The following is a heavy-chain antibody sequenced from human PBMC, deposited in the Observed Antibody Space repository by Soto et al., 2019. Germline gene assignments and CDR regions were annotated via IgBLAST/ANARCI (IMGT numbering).Heavy chain of an antibody. Sequence: VKLLESGGGLVKPGGSLRLSCAASGISFSDNAMSWVRQAPGKGLAWISAISGDGVSKLYADSVRGRFTISRDNAANTLYLQMSSLRTEDTALYYCAKKDRLYGVAVAFDSWGQGTLVTVSS. D-gene: IGHD6-19*01. J-gene: IGHJ4*02. CDR1: GISFSDNA. V-gene: IGHV3-23*01. CDR2: ISGDGVSK. CDR3: AKKDRLYGVAVAFDS.